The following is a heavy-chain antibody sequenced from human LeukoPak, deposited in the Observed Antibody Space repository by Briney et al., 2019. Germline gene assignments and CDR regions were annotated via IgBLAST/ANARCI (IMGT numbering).Heavy chain of an antibody. CDR1: GFTFSSCS. Sequence: PGGSLRLSCAASGFTFSSCSMNWVRQAPGKGLEWVSSISSSSSYIYYADSVKGRFTISRDNAKNSLYLQMNSLRAEDTAVYYCARDSISGYYYDSSGYYQDAFDIWGQGTMVTVSS. CDR3: ARDSISGYYYDSSGYYQDAFDI. V-gene: IGHV3-21*01. D-gene: IGHD3-22*01. CDR2: ISSSSSYI. J-gene: IGHJ3*02.